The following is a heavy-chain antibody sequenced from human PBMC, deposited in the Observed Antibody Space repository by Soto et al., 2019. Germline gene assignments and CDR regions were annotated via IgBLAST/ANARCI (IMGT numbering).Heavy chain of an antibody. D-gene: IGHD2-8*01. J-gene: IGHJ5*02. CDR2: IYYSGST. CDR1: GGSISSGGYY. CDR3: AREKKKYGEWYNWFDP. Sequence: SETLSLTCTVSGGSISSGGYYWSWIRQHPGKGLEWIGYIYYSGSTYYNPSLKSRVTISVDTSKNQFSLKLSSVTAADTAVYYCAREKKKYGEWYNWFDPWGQGTLVTVSS. V-gene: IGHV4-31*03.